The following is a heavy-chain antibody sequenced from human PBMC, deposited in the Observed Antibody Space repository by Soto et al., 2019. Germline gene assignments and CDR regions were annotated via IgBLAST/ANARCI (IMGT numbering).Heavy chain of an antibody. CDR3: AREGLGKFDY. V-gene: IGHV1-69*13. D-gene: IGHD7-27*01. CDR2: IIPIFGTA. J-gene: IGHJ4*02. CDR1: GYTFTNFG. Sequence: SVKVSCKASGYTFTNFGISWVRQAPGQGLEWMGGIIPIFGTANYAQKFQGRVTITADESTSTAYMELSSLRSEDTAVYYCAREGLGKFDYWGQGTLVTVSS.